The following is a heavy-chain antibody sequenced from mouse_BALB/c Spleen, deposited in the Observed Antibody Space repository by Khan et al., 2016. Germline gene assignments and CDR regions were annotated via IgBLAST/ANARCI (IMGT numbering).Heavy chain of an antibody. CDR1: GYSITSDYA. D-gene: IGHD1-1*01. CDR2: ISYSGST. CDR3: ARDTTVVGAMDY. Sequence: EVQLVESGPGLVKPSQSLSLTCTVTGYSITSDYAWNWIRQFPGNKLEWMGYISYSGSTSYNPSLKSRISITRDTSKNQFFLQLNSVTTEDTATYYGARDTTVVGAMDYWGQGTSVTVSS. J-gene: IGHJ4*01. V-gene: IGHV3-2*02.